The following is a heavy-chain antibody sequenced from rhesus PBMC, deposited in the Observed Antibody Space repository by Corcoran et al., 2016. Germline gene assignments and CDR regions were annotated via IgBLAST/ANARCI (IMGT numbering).Heavy chain of an antibody. J-gene: IGHJ4*01. CDR2: IFGSTGSS. CDR1: GDSISSPYW. Sequence: HVQLRESGPAVVKPSETLSPTCAVSGDSISSPYWWSWVRQSPRTGLEWIGNIFGSTGSSEYSPSLESRVTISKDTSNNRFSLNLISVTAADNAIYYCARRFGTSFDYWGQGVLVTVSS. V-gene: IGHV4-93*01. D-gene: IGHD4-29*01. CDR3: ARRFGTSFDY.